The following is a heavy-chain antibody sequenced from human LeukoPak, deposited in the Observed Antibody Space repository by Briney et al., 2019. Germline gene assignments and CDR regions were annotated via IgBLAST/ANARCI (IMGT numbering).Heavy chain of an antibody. CDR2: IYYSGNT. CDR3: ATLEQKLLRGDY. V-gene: IGHV4-39*01. Sequence: SETLSLTCTVSGGSISSTTYFWGWIRQSPGNGLEWIGNIYYSGNTYYNPSLKSRVTISVDTSKNQFFLKLTSVTAADSAVYYCATLEQKLLRGDYWGQGTLVTVSS. J-gene: IGHJ4*02. D-gene: IGHD2-15*01. CDR1: GGSISSTTYF.